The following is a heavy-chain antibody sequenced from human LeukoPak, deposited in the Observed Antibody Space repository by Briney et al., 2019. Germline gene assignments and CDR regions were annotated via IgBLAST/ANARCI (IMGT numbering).Heavy chain of an antibody. J-gene: IGHJ4*02. CDR2: IKQDGSEK. V-gene: IGHV3-7*01. Sequence: GGSLRLSCAASGFTFSSYWMSWVRQAPGKGLEWVANIKQDGSEKYYVDSVKGRFTISRDNAKNSLYLQMNSLRAEDTAVYYCARDYGSSWTSGYFDYWGQGTLVTVSS. CDR1: GFTFSSYW. CDR3: ARDYGSSWTSGYFDY. D-gene: IGHD6-13*01.